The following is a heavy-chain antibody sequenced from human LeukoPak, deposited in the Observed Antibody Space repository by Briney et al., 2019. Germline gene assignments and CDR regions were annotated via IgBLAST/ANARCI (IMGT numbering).Heavy chain of an antibody. Sequence: SETLSLTCAVSGGSISSGGYSWSWIRQPPGKGLEWIGYIYYSGSTNYNPSLKSRVTISVDTSKNQFSLKLSSVTAADTAVYYCAAQLYGMDVWGQGTTVTVSS. J-gene: IGHJ6*02. V-gene: IGHV4-61*08. CDR3: AAQLYGMDV. D-gene: IGHD2-2*01. CDR2: IYYSGST. CDR1: GGSISSGGYS.